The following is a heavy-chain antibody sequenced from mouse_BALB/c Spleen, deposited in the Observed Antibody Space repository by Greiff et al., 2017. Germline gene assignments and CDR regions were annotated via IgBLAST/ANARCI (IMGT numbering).Heavy chain of an antibody. CDR3: TRSGFDY. J-gene: IGHJ2*01. CDR1: GYTFTSYY. V-gene: IGHV1S81*02. D-gene: IGHD4-1*01. CDR2: INPSNGGT. Sequence: VQLVESGAELVKPGASVKLSCKASGYTFTSYYMYWVKQRPGQGLEWIGEINPSNGGTNFNEKFKSKATLTVDKSSSTAYMQLSSLTSEDSAVYYCTRSGFDYWGQGTTLTVSS.